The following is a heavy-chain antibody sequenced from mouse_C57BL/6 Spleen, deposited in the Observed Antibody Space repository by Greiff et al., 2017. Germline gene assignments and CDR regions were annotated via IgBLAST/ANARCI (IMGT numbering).Heavy chain of an antibody. CDR1: GYTFTDYY. V-gene: IGHV1-75*01. D-gene: IGHD2-4*01. Sequence: QVQLQQSGPELVKPGASVKISCKASGYTFTDYYINWVKQRPGQGLEWIGWIFPGSGSTYYNEKFKGKATLTVDKSSSTAYMLLSSLTSEDSAVYFCARSNYYDYGAWFAYWGQGTLVSVSA. CDR3: ARSNYYDYGAWFAY. J-gene: IGHJ3*01. CDR2: IFPGSGST.